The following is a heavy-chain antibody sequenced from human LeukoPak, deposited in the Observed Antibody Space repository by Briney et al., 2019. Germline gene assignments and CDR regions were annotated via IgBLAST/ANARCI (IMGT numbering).Heavy chain of an antibody. CDR2: INQDEGEK. CDR1: GFTFSSYS. D-gene: IGHD2-2*01. V-gene: IGHV3-7*01. J-gene: IGHJ4*02. CDR3: ATGRSCTTCYLPDY. Sequence: PGGSLRLSCAASGFTFSSYSMSWVRQAPGKGLEWVANINQDEGEKYYVDSVKGRFTISRDNAKNSLYLQMNSLRAEDTAVYHCATGRSCTTCYLPDYWGQGTLVTVSS.